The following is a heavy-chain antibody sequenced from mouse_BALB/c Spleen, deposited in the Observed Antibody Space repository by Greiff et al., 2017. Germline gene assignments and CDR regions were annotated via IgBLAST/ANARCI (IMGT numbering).Heavy chain of an antibody. CDR1: GYTFTSYW. Sequence: QVQLQQPGAELVKPGASVKLSCKASGYTFTSYWMHWVKQRPGQGLEWIGEINPSNGRTNYNEKFKSKATLTVDKSSSTAYMQLSSLTSEDSAVYYCARGWDSDYWGQGTTLTVSS. CDR2: INPSNGRT. V-gene: IGHV1S81*02. CDR3: ARGWDSDY. D-gene: IGHD3-3*01. J-gene: IGHJ2*01.